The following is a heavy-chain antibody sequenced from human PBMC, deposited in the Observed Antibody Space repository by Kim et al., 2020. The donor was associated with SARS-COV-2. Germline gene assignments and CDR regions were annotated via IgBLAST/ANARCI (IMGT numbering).Heavy chain of an antibody. CDR2: IYSGGSST. V-gene: IGHV3-23*03. J-gene: IGHJ6*02. CDR1: GFTFSSYA. Sequence: GGSLRLSCAASGFTFSSYAMSWVRQAPGKGLEWVSVIYSGGSSTYHADSVKGRFTISRDNSKNTLYLQMNSLRAEDTAVYYCAKVMSHRYGGPYYYYGMDVWGQGTTVTVSS. CDR3: AKVMSHRYGGPYYYYGMDV. D-gene: IGHD4-17*01.